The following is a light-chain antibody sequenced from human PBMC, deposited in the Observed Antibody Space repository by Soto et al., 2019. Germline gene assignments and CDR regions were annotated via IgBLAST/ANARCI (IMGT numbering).Light chain of an antibody. CDR1: QSDSSN. Sequence: EIVMTQSPATLSVSPGERATLSCRASQSDSSNLAWYQQKPGQAPRLLIYGASTRATGIPARFSGSGSGTEFTLTISSLQSEDFAVYYCQQCNNWPPLTFGGGTKVEIK. V-gene: IGKV3-15*01. CDR3: QQCNNWPPLT. J-gene: IGKJ4*01. CDR2: GAS.